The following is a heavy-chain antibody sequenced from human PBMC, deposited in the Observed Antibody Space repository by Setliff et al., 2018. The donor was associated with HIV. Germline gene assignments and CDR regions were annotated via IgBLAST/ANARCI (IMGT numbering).Heavy chain of an antibody. Sequence: SETLSLTCAVYGGSFSGYSWSWIRQPPGKGPEWIGEVYHSGSSNYNPSLKSRVTISVNKSKNQFSLKLRSVTAADTAVYYCARESYYYDSSGQGPFKYFQHWGQGTLVTVPQ. CDR2: VYHSGSS. CDR3: ARESYYYDSSGQGPFKYFQH. CDR1: GGSFSGYS. D-gene: IGHD3-22*01. V-gene: IGHV4-34*01. J-gene: IGHJ1*01.